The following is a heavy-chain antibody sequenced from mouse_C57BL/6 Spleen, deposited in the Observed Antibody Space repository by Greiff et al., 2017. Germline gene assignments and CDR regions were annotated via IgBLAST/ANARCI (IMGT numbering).Heavy chain of an antibody. CDR2: INPSNGGT. V-gene: IGHV1-53*01. J-gene: IGHJ2*01. CDR3: ARGGDGYYVY. Sequence: QVQLQQPGTELVKPGASVKLSCKASGYTFTSYWMHWVKQRPGQGLEWLGNINPSNGGTNYNEKFKIKATLTVDKSSSTAYMPLSSLTSEDSAVYYCARGGDGYYVYWGQGTTLTVSS. CDR1: GYTFTSYW. D-gene: IGHD2-3*01.